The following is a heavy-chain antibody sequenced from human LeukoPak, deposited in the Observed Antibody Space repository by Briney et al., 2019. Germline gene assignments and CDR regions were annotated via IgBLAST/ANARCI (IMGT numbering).Heavy chain of an antibody. CDR3: ARGGGSTYCSGGSCNWFDP. J-gene: IGHJ5*02. Sequence: ASVKVSCKASGYTFTSYAVNWVRQAPGQGLEWMGWINTNTGNPTYAQGFTGRFVFSLDTSVSTAYLQISSLKAEDTAVYYCARGGGSTYCSGGSCNWFDPWGQGTLVTVSS. CDR1: GYTFTSYA. D-gene: IGHD2-15*01. CDR2: INTNTGNP. V-gene: IGHV7-4-1*02.